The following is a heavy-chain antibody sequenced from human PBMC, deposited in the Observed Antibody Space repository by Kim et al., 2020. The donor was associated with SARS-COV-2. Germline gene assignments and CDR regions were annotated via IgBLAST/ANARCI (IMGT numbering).Heavy chain of an antibody. CDR1: GFTFSTYA. D-gene: IGHD2-21*01. CDR2: ISFDGNKK. V-gene: IGHV3-30*04. CDR3: VRDGIHLWLFDS. Sequence: GGSLRLSCAASGFTFSTYAMHWVRQAPGKEPEWVAFISFDGNKKYYADSVKGRFTISRDNSKSTLYLEMNSLRAEDTAVFYCVRDGIHLWLFDSWGQGALVTVSS. J-gene: IGHJ4*02.